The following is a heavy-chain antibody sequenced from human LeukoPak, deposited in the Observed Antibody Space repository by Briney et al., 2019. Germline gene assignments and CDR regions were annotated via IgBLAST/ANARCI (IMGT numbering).Heavy chain of an antibody. CDR3: ARADYYDSSGYLFDY. J-gene: IGHJ4*02. Sequence: SETLSLTCTVSGGSISSYYWSWIRQPPGKGLEWIGYIYYSGSANYNPSLKSRVTISVDTSKNQFSLKLSSVTAADTAVYYCARADYYDSSGYLFDYWGQGTLVTVSS. CDR1: GGSISSYY. V-gene: IGHV4-59*01. D-gene: IGHD3-22*01. CDR2: IYYSGSA.